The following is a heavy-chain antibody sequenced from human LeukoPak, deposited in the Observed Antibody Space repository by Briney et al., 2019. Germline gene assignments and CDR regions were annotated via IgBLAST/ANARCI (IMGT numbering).Heavy chain of an antibody. CDR1: GYTFTSYY. D-gene: IGHD1-26*01. Sequence: EASVKVSCKASGYTFTSYYMHWVRRAPGQGLEWMGWINPNSGGTNYAQKFQGRVTMTRDTSISTAYMELSRLRSDDTAVYYCARDVVGATRRYDYWGQGTLVTVSS. CDR3: ARDVVGATRRYDY. V-gene: IGHV1-2*02. CDR2: INPNSGGT. J-gene: IGHJ4*02.